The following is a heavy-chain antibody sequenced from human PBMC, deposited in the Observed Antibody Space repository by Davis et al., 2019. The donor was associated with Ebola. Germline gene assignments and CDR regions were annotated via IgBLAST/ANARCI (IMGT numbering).Heavy chain of an antibody. Sequence: GESLKISCAASGFTFSSYSMNWVRQAPGKGLEWVSSISSSSSYIYYADSVKGRFTISRDNAKNSLYLQMNSLRAEDTAVYYCARDSPSIAARPIDYWGQGTLLTVSS. D-gene: IGHD6-6*01. CDR2: ISSSSSYI. CDR3: ARDSPSIAARPIDY. J-gene: IGHJ4*02. CDR1: GFTFSSYS. V-gene: IGHV3-21*01.